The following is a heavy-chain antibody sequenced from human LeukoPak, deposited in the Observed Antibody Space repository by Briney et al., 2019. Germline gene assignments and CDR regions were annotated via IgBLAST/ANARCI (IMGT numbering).Heavy chain of an antibody. D-gene: IGHD5-18*01. CDR1: GFTVSPHW. Sequence: GGTLRLSYAASGFTVSPHWMSWVRQAPGKGLEWVAMMKQDGSEIYYMDSVKGRFTISRDNAEISLYLQMNSLRAEDTALYYCASLDTALLKGGYWGQGTLVTVSS. CDR3: ASLDTALLKGGY. J-gene: IGHJ4*02. CDR2: MKQDGSEI. V-gene: IGHV3-7*01.